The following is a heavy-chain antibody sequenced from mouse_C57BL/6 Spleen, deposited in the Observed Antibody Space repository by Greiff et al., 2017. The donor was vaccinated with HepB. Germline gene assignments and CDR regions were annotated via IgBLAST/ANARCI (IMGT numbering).Heavy chain of an antibody. J-gene: IGHJ3*01. CDR2: ISYDGSN. CDR3: ARGGDWFAY. Sequence: EVQLVESGPGLVKPSQSLSLTCSVTGYSITSGYYWNWIRQFPGNKLEWMGYISYDGSNNYNPSLKNRISITRDTSKNQFFLKFNSVTTEDTATYYCARGGDWFAYWGQGTLVTVSA. CDR1: GYSITSGYY. V-gene: IGHV3-6*01.